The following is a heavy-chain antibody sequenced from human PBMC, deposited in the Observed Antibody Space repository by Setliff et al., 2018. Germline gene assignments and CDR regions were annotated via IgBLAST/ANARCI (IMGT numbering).Heavy chain of an antibody. V-gene: IGHV1-8*02. CDR1: GYTFTTYD. Sequence: ASVKVSCKASGYTFTTYDIIWVRQATGQGLEWMGWMNPNSGKAAYAQKFQGRVSMTTDTSTSTAYMELRNLRSDDTALYYCARAPLMVVVPPDAHRFDPWGQGTLVTVSS. CDR3: ARAPLMVVVPPDAHRFDP. D-gene: IGHD2-2*01. J-gene: IGHJ5*02. CDR2: MNPNSGKA.